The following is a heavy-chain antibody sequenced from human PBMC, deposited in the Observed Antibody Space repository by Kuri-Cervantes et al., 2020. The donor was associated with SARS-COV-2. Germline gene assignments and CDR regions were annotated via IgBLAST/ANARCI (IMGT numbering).Heavy chain of an antibody. CDR1: GGTFSGYA. V-gene: IGHV1-69*06. CDR3: ARDAIRDGYNEGY. CDR2: IIPIFGTA. J-gene: IGHJ4*02. Sequence: SVKVSCKASGGTFSGYAISWVRQAPGQGLEWMGGIIPIFGTANYAQKFQGRVTITADKSTSTAYMELSSLRSEDTAVYYCARDAIRDGYNEGYWGQGTLVTVSS. D-gene: IGHD5-24*01.